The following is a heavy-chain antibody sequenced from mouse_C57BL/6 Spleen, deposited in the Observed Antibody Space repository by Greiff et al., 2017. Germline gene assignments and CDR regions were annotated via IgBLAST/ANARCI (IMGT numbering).Heavy chain of an antibody. Sequence: VQLQQSGAELVKPGASVKISCKASGYAFSSYWMNWVKQRPGKGLEWIGQIYPGDGDTNYNGKFKGNATLTADKSSSTAYMQLSSLTSEDSAVYFCAREDYYGSSPFAYWGQGTLVTVSA. D-gene: IGHD1-1*01. J-gene: IGHJ3*01. CDR3: AREDYYGSSPFAY. V-gene: IGHV1-80*01. CDR2: IYPGDGDT. CDR1: GYAFSSYW.